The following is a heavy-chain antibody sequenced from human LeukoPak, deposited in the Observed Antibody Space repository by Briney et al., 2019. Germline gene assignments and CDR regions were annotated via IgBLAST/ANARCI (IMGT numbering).Heavy chain of an antibody. J-gene: IGHJ6*02. CDR1: GYTFTSHY. CDR2: INPSGGST. V-gene: IGHV1-46*01. CDR3: ARAVAVAGNLYYYGMDV. Sequence: GASVKDSCKASGYTFTSHYMHWLRQAPGQGLEWMGIINPSGGSTSYAQKFQGRVTMTRDTSTSTVYMELSSLRSEDTAVYYCARAVAVAGNLYYYGMDVWGQGTTVTVSS. D-gene: IGHD6-19*01.